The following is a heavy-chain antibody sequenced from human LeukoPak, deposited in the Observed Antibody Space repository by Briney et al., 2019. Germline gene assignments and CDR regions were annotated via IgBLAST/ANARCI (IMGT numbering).Heavy chain of an antibody. Sequence: GGSLRLPCAASGFTFSSYWMSWVRQAPGKGLEWVANIKQDGSEKYYVDSVKGRFTISRDNAKNSLYLQMNSLRAEDTAVYYCARHPLLWSGYEIANHDAFDIWGQGIMVTVSS. CDR3: ARHPLLWSGYEIANHDAFDI. J-gene: IGHJ3*02. CDR1: GFTFSSYW. V-gene: IGHV3-7*01. CDR2: IKQDGSEK. D-gene: IGHD3-3*01.